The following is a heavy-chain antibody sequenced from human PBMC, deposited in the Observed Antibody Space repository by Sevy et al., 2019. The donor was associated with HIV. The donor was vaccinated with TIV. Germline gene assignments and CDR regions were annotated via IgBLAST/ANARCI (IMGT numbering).Heavy chain of an antibody. Sequence: GGSLRRSCAASGSTFSNYAMHWVRQTPDRGLEWVAIVSYDGADTSYADPVKGRFTVSSDNSKSTLYLQMNSLRVDDSAVYFCARFPPQRAFDIWGQGTTVTVSS. J-gene: IGHJ3*02. CDR2: VSYDGADT. CDR1: GSTFSNYA. V-gene: IGHV3-30*04. CDR3: ARFPPQRAFDI.